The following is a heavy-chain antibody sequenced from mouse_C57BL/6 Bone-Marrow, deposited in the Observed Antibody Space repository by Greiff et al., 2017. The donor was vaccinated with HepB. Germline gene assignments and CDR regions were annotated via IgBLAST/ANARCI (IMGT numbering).Heavy chain of an antibody. CDR2: ISSGSSTN. D-gene: IGHD2-10*02. V-gene: IGHV5-17*01. Sequence: EVHLVESGGGLVKPGGSLKLSCAASGFTFSDDGMHWVRQAPEKGLEWVAYISSGSSTNYYADTVKGRFTISRDNAKNTLFLQMTSLRSEDTAMSDCAREGYGNYASDYWGQGTTLTVSS. CDR1: GFTFSDDG. CDR3: AREGYGNYASDY. J-gene: IGHJ2*01.